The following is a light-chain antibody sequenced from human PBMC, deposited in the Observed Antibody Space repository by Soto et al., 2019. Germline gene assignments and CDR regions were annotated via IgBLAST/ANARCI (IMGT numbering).Light chain of an antibody. Sequence: IQLTQSPSSLSASVVDRVPITCRASPAIASFLAWYQQKPGTAPKLLIYCASTLKSGVPSRFSGSRSGTDYTLTIASLQPGDFATYYCQQLNGSPWTFGQGTKVDIK. V-gene: IGKV1-9*01. CDR3: QQLNGSPWT. CDR1: PAIASF. J-gene: IGKJ1*01. CDR2: CAS.